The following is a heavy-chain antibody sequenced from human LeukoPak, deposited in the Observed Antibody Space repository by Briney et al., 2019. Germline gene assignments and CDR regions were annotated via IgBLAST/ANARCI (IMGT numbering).Heavy chain of an antibody. CDR3: ARDGSKSAVSTIFDY. CDR2: IYFSGRT. Sequence: PSETLSLTCTVSGGSISGYYWSWIRQPPGKGLEWIGSIYFSGRTYYSPALKSRVTISVDTSKNQFSLKVSSMTAADTAIYYCARDGSKSAVSTIFDYWGQGTLVIVSS. J-gene: IGHJ4*02. CDR1: GGSISGYY. V-gene: IGHV4-59*12. D-gene: IGHD3-9*01.